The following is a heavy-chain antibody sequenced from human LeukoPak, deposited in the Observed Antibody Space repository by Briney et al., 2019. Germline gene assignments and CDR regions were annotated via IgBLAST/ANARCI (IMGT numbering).Heavy chain of an antibody. J-gene: IGHJ4*02. V-gene: IGHV4-31*03. CDR2: IYYSGST. D-gene: IGHD4-17*01. CDR1: GGSISSGGYY. Sequence: SSETLSLTCTVSGGSISSGGYYWSWIRQHPGKGLEWIGYIYYSGSTYYNPSLKSRVTISVDTSKNQFSLKLSSVTAADTAVYYCASTAPLYGDYAPYYFDYWGQGTLVTVSS. CDR3: ASTAPLYGDYAPYYFDY.